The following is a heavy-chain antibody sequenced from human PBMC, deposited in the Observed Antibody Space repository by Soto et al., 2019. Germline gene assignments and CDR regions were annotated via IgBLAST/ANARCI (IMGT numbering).Heavy chain of an antibody. D-gene: IGHD3-22*01. Sequence: GASVKVSCKASGYTFTSYYMHRVRQAPGQGLEWMGIINPSGGSTSYAQKFQGRVTMTRDTSTSTVYMELSSLRSEDTAVYYCARSYYYDSSGKGVYYYYYGMDVWGQGTTVTVSS. CDR2: INPSGGST. CDR1: GYTFTSYY. CDR3: ARSYYYDSSGKGVYYYYYGMDV. V-gene: IGHV1-46*01. J-gene: IGHJ6*02.